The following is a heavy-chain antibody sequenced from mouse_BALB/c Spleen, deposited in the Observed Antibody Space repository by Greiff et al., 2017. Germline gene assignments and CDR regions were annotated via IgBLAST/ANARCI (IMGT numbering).Heavy chain of an antibody. Sequence: QVQLQQPGAELVRPGASVKLSCKASGYTFTSYWINWVKQRPGQGLEWIGNIYPSDSYTNYNQKFKDKATLTVDKSSSTAYMQLSSPTSEDSAVYYCTRGGGNLLLLDYWGQGTSVTVSS. J-gene: IGHJ4*01. CDR2: IYPSDSYT. CDR1: GYTFTSYW. V-gene: IGHV1-69*02. D-gene: IGHD1-1*01. CDR3: TRGGGNLLLLDY.